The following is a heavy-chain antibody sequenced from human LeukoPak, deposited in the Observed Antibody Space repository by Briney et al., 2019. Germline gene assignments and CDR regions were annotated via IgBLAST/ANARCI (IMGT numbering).Heavy chain of an antibody. V-gene: IGHV4-31*03. CDR2: IYYSGST. CDR1: GGSISSGGYY. Sequence: KSSETLSLTCTVSGGSISSGGYYWSWIRQHPGKGLEWIGYIYYSGSTYYNPSLKSRVTISVDTSKNQFSLKLSSVTAADTAVYYCARWTARGPDPWGQGTLVTVSS. CDR3: ARWTARGPDP. J-gene: IGHJ5*02. D-gene: IGHD3-10*01.